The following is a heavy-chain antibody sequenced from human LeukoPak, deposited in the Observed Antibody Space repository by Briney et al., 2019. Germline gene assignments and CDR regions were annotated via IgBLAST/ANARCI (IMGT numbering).Heavy chain of an antibody. D-gene: IGHD6-6*01. Sequence: PGGSLRLSCAPSGFTFTNYWMSWVRQAPGKGLQWVANIKQDGTQKYYVASVKVRFTISRDNAKNSLYLQMDSLRAEDTAVYYCAKVIAARPAWGQGTLVTVSS. J-gene: IGHJ5*02. V-gene: IGHV3-7*05. CDR1: GFTFTNYW. CDR3: AKVIAARPA. CDR2: IKQDGTQK.